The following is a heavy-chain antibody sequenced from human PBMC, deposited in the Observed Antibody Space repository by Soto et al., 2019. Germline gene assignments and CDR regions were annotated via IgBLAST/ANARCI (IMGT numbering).Heavy chain of an antibody. J-gene: IGHJ6*03. CDR1: GGSISSSSYY. CDR3: AILSIAVAGKYYYMDV. D-gene: IGHD6-19*01. CDR2: IYYSGST. Sequence: QLQLQESGPGLVKPSETLSLTCTVSGGSISSSSYYWGWIRQPPGKGLEWIGSIYYSGSTYYNPSLKSRVTISVDTSKNQFSLKLSSVTAADTAVYYCAILSIAVAGKYYYMDVWGKGTTVTVSS. V-gene: IGHV4-39*01.